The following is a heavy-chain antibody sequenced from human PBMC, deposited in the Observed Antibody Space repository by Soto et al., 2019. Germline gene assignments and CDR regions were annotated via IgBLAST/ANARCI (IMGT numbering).Heavy chain of an antibody. Sequence: VKVSCKASGGTFSSYAISWVRQAPGQGLEWMGGIIPIFGTANYAQKFQGRVTITADESTSTAYMELSSLRSEDTAVYYCARMGDWGSAPIFYWGQGTLVTVSS. CDR3: ARMGDWGSAPIFY. J-gene: IGHJ4*02. V-gene: IGHV1-69*13. CDR2: IIPIFGTA. D-gene: IGHD7-27*01. CDR1: GGTFSSYA.